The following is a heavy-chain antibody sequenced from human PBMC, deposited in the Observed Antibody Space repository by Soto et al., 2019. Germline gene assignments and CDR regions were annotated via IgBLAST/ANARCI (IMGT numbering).Heavy chain of an antibody. CDR2: IIPIFGTA. Sequence: GASVKASCKASGGTFSSYAISWVRQAPGQGPERMGGIIPIFGTANYAQKFQGRVTITADESTSTAYMELSSLRSEDTAVYYCAMLGYCSSTSCSPIYYYGMDVWGQGTTVTVSS. V-gene: IGHV1-69*13. CDR3: AMLGYCSSTSCSPIYYYGMDV. D-gene: IGHD2-2*01. CDR1: GGTFSSYA. J-gene: IGHJ6*02.